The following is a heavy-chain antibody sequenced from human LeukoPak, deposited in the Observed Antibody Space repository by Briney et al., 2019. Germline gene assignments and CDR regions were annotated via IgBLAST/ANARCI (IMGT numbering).Heavy chain of an antibody. CDR3: AREGTGVTRGVTFDI. Sequence: SETLSLTCTVSGGSISSGYYWGWIRQPPGKGLEWIGSIYHTGSTYYNPSLKSRVTISVDTSKNQFSLKLSSVTAADTAVYYCAREGTGVTRGVTFDIWGQGTMVTVSS. CDR1: GGSISSGYY. D-gene: IGHD3-10*01. V-gene: IGHV4-38-2*02. CDR2: IYHTGST. J-gene: IGHJ3*02.